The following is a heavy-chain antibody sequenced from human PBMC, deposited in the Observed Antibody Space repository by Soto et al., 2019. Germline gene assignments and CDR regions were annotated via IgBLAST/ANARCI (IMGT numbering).Heavy chain of an antibody. CDR2: IYYSGST. V-gene: IGHV4-30-4*01. J-gene: IGHJ4*02. Sequence: SETLSLTCTVSGGSISSGDYYWSWIRQPPGKGLEWIGYIYYSGSTYYNPSLKSRVTISVDTSKNQFSLKLSSVTAADTAVYYCARVGLRHNWNYNLLDYWGQGTLVTVSS. D-gene: IGHD1-7*01. CDR3: ARVGLRHNWNYNLLDY. CDR1: GGSISSGDYY.